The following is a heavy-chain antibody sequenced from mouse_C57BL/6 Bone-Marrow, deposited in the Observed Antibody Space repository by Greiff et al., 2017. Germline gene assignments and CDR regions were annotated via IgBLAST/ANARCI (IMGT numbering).Heavy chain of an antibody. D-gene: IGHD1-1*01. CDR2: IWSGGST. CDR3: ARNSRSYLDY. J-gene: IGHJ2*01. Sequence: VQLQQSGPGLVQPSQSLSITCTVSGFSLTSYGVHWVRQSPGKGLGWLGVIWSGGSTDDNADYTSRLSISKDTYKSQLFVKINRLQADDTAIYYCARNSRSYLDYWGQGTTRTVSS. V-gene: IGHV2-2*01. CDR1: GFSLTSYG.